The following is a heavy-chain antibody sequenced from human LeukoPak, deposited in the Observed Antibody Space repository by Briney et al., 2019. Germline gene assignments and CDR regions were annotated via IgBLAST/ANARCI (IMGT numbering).Heavy chain of an antibody. J-gene: IGHJ4*02. CDR1: GASISSNNYY. Sequence: SETLSLTCTVSGASISSNNYYWGWIRQPPGKGLEWIGSIYHSGSTYYNPSLKSRVTISVDTSKNQFSLKLSSVTAADTAVYYCARVLGYCSGGSCYGYFDYWGQGTLVTVSS. CDR3: ARVLGYCSGGSCYGYFDY. CDR2: IYHSGST. D-gene: IGHD2-15*01. V-gene: IGHV4-39*07.